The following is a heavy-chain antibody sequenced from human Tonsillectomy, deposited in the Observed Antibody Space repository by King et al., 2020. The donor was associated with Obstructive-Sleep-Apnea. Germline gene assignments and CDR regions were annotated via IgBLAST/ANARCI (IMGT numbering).Heavy chain of an antibody. CDR2: IFPGDSDT. CDR1: GYIFVNYW. V-gene: IGHV5-51*01. CDR3: VRQVEGFDV. J-gene: IGHJ3*01. Sequence: QLVQSGAEVKKPGESLRISCEASGYIFVNYWIACVRQMPGKGLEWMGLIFPGDSDTKYNPPFQGQVIFSVDKSISTVYLQWTSLEASDTAMYYCVRQVEGFDVWGQGTNVTVS.